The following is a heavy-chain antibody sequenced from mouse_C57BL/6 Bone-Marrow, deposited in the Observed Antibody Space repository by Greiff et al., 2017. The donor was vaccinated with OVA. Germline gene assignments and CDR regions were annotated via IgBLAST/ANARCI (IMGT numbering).Heavy chain of an antibody. CDR1: GFTFTDYY. D-gene: IGHD1-1*01. V-gene: IGHV1-36*01. CDR2: VYPYNGGT. Sequence: VQLQQSGPVLVKPGPSVKISCKASGFTFTDYYMHWVKQSHGKSLEWIGLVYPYNGGTSYNQKFKGKATLTVDPSSSPAYMELSSLTAEDSAVYYCARSDYYGSFYAMDYWGQGTSVTVSS. CDR3: ARSDYYGSFYAMDY. J-gene: IGHJ4*01.